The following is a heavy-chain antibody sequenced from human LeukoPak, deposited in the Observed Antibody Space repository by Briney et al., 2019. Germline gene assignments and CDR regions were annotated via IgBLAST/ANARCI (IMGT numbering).Heavy chain of an antibody. CDR1: GGSISSHY. CDR3: ARATYSYGSAYDY. CDR2: IFYGGST. Sequence: SETLSLTCTVSGGSISSHYWSWIRQPPGKGLEWVGYIFYGGSTNYNPSLKCRVTISVDTSKNQFSLNLNSVTAADTAVYYCARATYSYGSAYDYWGQGTLVTVSS. J-gene: IGHJ4*02. V-gene: IGHV4-59*11. D-gene: IGHD5-18*01.